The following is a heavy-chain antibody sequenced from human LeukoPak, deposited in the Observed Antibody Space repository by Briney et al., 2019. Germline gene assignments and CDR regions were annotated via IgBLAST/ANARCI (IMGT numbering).Heavy chain of an antibody. CDR2: ITTNGGRT. CDR3: AIMHGYYDGTGYWVQ. D-gene: IGHD3-22*01. CDR1: GFTFASYG. V-gene: IGHV3-23*01. J-gene: IGHJ1*01. Sequence: GGSLRLSCAASGFTFASYGMSWVRQAPGKGLEWVSLITTNGGRTSYADSVEGRITISRDNPRNTLYMQMNSLRDGDTAVYYCAIMHGYYDGTGYWVQWGQGTLVTVSS.